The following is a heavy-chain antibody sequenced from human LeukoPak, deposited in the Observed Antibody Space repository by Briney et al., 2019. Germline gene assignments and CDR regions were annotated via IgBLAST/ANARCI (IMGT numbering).Heavy chain of an antibody. J-gene: IGHJ5*02. CDR2: ISGGGAT. CDR1: GFTFSIYA. V-gene: IGHV3-23*01. D-gene: IGHD6-6*01. CDR3: ATFGKAARSEWFDP. Sequence: SGGSLRLSCAASGFTFSIYAMTWVRQAPGKGLEWVSAISGGGATYYADSVKGRFTISRDNSKNTLYLQMNSLRADDTAVYYCATFGKAARSEWFDPWGQGTLVTVSS.